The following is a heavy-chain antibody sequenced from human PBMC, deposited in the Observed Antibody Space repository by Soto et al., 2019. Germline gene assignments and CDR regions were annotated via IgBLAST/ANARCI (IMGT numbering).Heavy chain of an antibody. CDR1: GFTVSSNY. CDR3: ARDRAIEKDSSGYYHYYYGMDV. CDR2: IYSGGST. V-gene: IGHV3-53*01. J-gene: IGHJ6*02. D-gene: IGHD3-22*01. Sequence: GGSLRLSCAASGFTVSSNYMSWVRQAPGKGLEWVSVIYSGGSTYYADSVKGRFTISRDNSKNTLYLQMNSLRAEDTAVYYCARDRAIEKDSSGYYHYYYGMDVWGQGTTVTVSS.